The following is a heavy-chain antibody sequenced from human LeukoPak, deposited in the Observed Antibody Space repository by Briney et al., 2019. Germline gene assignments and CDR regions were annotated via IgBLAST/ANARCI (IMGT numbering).Heavy chain of an antibody. J-gene: IGHJ4*02. D-gene: IGHD4-17*01. CDR3: AKDRLRFLSVSSFDY. Sequence: GRFTISRDNAKNSLYLQMNSLRAEDTAVYYCAKDRLRFLSVSSFDYWGQGTLVTVSS. V-gene: IGHV3-11*06.